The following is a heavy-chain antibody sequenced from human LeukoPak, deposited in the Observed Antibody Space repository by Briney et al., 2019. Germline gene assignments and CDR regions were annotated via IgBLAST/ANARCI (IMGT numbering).Heavy chain of an antibody. CDR1: GGSISSYY. V-gene: IGHV4-59*01. Sequence: SETLSLTCNVSGGSISSYYWSWIRQPPGMGLEWIGYIYYSGSTNYNPSLKSRVTISVDTSKNQFSLKLSSVTAADTAVYYCARDLRIAAAYDAFDIWGQGTMVTVSS. D-gene: IGHD6-13*01. J-gene: IGHJ3*02. CDR2: IYYSGST. CDR3: ARDLRIAAAYDAFDI.